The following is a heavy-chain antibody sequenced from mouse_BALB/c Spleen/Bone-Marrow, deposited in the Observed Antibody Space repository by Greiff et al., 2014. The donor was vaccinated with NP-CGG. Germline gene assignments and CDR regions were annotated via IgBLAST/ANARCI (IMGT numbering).Heavy chain of an antibody. J-gene: IGHJ1*01. CDR3: TRPSFYFGSSYWYFDV. D-gene: IGHD1-1*01. V-gene: IGHV14-3*02. Sequence: VQLKESGSELVKPGASVKLSYAASGFNIKDTYMHWVKQRPEQGLEWIGRIDPANGDTKYDPKFQGKATITADTSSNTAYLQLSSLTSEDTAVYYCTRPSFYFGSSYWYFDVWGAGTTVTVSS. CDR2: IDPANGDT. CDR1: GFNIKDTY.